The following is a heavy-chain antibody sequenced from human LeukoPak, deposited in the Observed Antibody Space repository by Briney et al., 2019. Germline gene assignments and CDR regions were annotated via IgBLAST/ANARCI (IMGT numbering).Heavy chain of an antibody. CDR3: ARRAARYSSSWYPPFDP. V-gene: IGHV1-2*02. D-gene: IGHD6-13*01. CDR1: GYTFTGYY. J-gene: IGHJ5*02. CDR2: INTNRGVT. Sequence: ASVKVSCKASGYTFTGYYMHWVRQAPGQGLEWMGWINTNRGVTNYAQKFQGRVTMTRDTSISTAYMELSRLRSDDTAVYYCARRAARYSSSWYPPFDPWGQGTLVTVSS.